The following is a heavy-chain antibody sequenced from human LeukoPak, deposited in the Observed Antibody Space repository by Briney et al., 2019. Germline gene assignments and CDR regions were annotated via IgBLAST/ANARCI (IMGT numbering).Heavy chain of an antibody. V-gene: IGHV3-23*01. CDR2: ISGSGGST. J-gene: IGHJ4*02. CDR3: AKDTSMVRGVISYYFDY. D-gene: IGHD3-10*01. Sequence: PGGSLRLSCAASGFTFSSYAMSWVRQAPGKGLEWVSAISGSGGSTYYADSVKGRFTISRDNSKNTLYLQMNSLRAEDTAVYYWAKDTSMVRGVISYYFDYWGQGTLVTVSS. CDR1: GFTFSSYA.